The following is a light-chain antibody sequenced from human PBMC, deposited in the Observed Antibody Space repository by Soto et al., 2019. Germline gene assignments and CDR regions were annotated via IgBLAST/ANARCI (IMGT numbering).Light chain of an antibody. J-gene: IGKJ4*01. CDR1: QSVSNN. CDR2: CAT. Sequence: EIVMTQSPATLSVSPGERVTLSCRASQSVSNNLAWYQQKPGQAPRLLIYCATATATGIPARFSGSGSGTEFPLTISSLQSEDFAVYYCQQHNDWPLTFGGGTKVEIK. CDR3: QQHNDWPLT. V-gene: IGKV3-15*01.